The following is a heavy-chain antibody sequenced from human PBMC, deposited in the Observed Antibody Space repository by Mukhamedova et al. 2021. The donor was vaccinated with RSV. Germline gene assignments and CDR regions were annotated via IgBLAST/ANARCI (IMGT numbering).Heavy chain of an antibody. CDR2: ISFDGSNI. V-gene: IGHV3-30*04. CDR1: SSYA. D-gene: IGHD2-15*01. CDR3: ARGNGDIVVVLSALPFD. Sequence: SSYAMHWVRQAPVKGLECLPVISFDGSNIYYAYSVKGRFTISRDNSKNMLYLHMNSLRAVYTAVYYCARGNGDIVVVLSALPFD. J-gene: IGHJ4*01.